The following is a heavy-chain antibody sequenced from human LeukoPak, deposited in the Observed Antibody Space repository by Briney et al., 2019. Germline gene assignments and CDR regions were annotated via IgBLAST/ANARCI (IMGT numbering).Heavy chain of an antibody. CDR2: IYSGGST. J-gene: IGHJ4*02. CDR1: GFTVSSNH. V-gene: IGHV3-66*02. CDR3: ARDREQWLVPFDY. D-gene: IGHD6-19*01. Sequence: GGSLRLSCAASGFTVSSNHMSWVRQAPGKGLEWVSVIYSGGSTYYADSVKGRFTISRDNSKNTLYLQMNSLRAEDTAVYYCARDREQWLVPFDYWGQGTLVTVSS.